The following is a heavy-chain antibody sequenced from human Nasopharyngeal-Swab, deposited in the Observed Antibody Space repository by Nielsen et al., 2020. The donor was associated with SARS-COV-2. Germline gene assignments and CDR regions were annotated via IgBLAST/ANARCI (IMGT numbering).Heavy chain of an antibody. J-gene: IGHJ5*02. CDR2: INPSGGST. CDR1: GYTFTSYY. D-gene: IGHD2-21*02. Sequence: ASVKVSCKASGYTFTSYYMHWVRQAPGQGLEWMGIINPSGGSTNYAQKFQGRVTITADESTSTAYMELSSLRSEDTAVYYCARGLISHCGGDCYSGWFDPWGQGTLVTVSS. V-gene: IGHV1-46*01. CDR3: ARGLISHCGGDCYSGWFDP.